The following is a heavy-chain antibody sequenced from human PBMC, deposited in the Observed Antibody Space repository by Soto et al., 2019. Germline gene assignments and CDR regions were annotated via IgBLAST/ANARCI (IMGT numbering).Heavy chain of an antibody. D-gene: IGHD1-7*01. CDR3: ARASRYYWNYMMY. CDR1: GYTFSNDA. V-gene: IGHV1-18*01. Sequence: QVQLLQSGAEVKKPGASVKVSCKASGYTFSNDAITWVRQAPGQGLEWMGWVSAYNGNTNYAQKFKGRVTMTTDTSTSTAYMEIRSLRYDDTAVYFCARASRYYWNYMMYWGQGTLVTVSS. J-gene: IGHJ4*02. CDR2: VSAYNGNT.